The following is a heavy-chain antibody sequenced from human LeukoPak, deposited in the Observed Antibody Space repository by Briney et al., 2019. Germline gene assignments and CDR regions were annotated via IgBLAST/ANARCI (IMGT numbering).Heavy chain of an antibody. D-gene: IGHD6-19*01. CDR1: GFTFSGYW. Sequence: GGSLRLSCAASGFTFSGYWMTWVRQAPGKGLEWVANIKDDGSQKSYVDSVKGRFTVSRDNAKSSLYLQINRLRAEDTAVYYCARGSGWCDYWGQGTLVTVSS. CDR3: ARGSGWCDY. V-gene: IGHV3-7*03. CDR2: IKDDGSQK. J-gene: IGHJ4*02.